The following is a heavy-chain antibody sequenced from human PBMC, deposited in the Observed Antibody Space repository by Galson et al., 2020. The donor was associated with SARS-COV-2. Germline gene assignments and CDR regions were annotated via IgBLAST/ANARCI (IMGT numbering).Heavy chain of an antibody. CDR2: ISSSSSYT. CDR1: GFTFSDYY. Sequence: GGSLRLSCAASGFTFSDYYMSWIRQAPGKGLEWVSYISSSSSYTNYADSVKGRFTISRDNAKNSLYLQMNSLRAEDTAVYYCARDGYSSSWPYDPIFGYWGQGTLVTVSS. CDR3: ARDGYSSSWPYDPIFGY. V-gene: IGHV3-11*05. J-gene: IGHJ4*01. D-gene: IGHD6-13*01.